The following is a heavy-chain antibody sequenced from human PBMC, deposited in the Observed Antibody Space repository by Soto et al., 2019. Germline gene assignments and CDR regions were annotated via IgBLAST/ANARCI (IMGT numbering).Heavy chain of an antibody. Sequence: PSQTLTLTCTISGDSVSSNSAAWNWIRQSPSRGLEWLGRTYYRSKWYNDYAVSVKRRITINPDTSKNQFSLQLNSVPPEDTAVYYCARDRAYSSTWPTRDYYYGMDVWGQGTTVTVSS. J-gene: IGHJ6*02. V-gene: IGHV6-1*01. D-gene: IGHD6-13*01. CDR1: GDSVSSNSAA. CDR3: ARDRAYSSTWPTRDYYYGMDV. CDR2: TYYRSKWYN.